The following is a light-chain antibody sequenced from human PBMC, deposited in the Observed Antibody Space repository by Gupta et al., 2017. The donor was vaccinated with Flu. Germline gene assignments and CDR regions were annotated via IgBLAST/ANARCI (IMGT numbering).Light chain of an antibody. CDR3: TSYTSSYTYV. CDR2: EVS. V-gene: IGLV2-18*02. Sequence: QSALLQPPSVSGSPGQSVTIACTGTSGDIGTYNRVSWYQQPPGTAPKLMIYEVSSRPSGGPDRFSASKSGNTASLTISGLQGEDEADDYCTSYTSSYTYVFGTGTKVTVL. J-gene: IGLJ1*01. CDR1: SGDIGTYNR.